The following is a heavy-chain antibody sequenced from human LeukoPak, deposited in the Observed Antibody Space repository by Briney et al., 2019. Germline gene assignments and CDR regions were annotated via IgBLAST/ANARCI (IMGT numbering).Heavy chain of an antibody. V-gene: IGHV3-11*06. CDR3: AIVRLIATAWTPDY. CDR1: GFIFSDYY. Sequence: PGRSLRLSCAASGFIFSDYYITWIRQAPGKGLEWLFEISDYSGDTNNAHSLKGRFTTSGDNAKNSLYLQMNSVSAEDTAVYYCAIVRLIATAWTPDYWGQGTLVTVSS. J-gene: IGHJ4*02. D-gene: IGHD6-13*01. CDR2: ISDYSGDT.